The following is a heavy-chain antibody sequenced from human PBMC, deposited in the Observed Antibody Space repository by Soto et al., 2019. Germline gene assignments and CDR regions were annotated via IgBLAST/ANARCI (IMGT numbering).Heavy chain of an antibody. CDR3: SKTSSGYLFDY. D-gene: IGHD3-22*01. CDR2: IYSSGST. J-gene: IGHJ4*02. V-gene: IGHV4-39*01. Sequence: SETLSLTCTVAGGSISSSSYYWGWIRQPPGKGLEWIGSIYSSGSTYYNPSLKSRVTISVDTSKNQVSLKLSSVTAADTALYSCSKTSSGYLFDYWGQGTLVTVSS. CDR1: GGSISSSSYY.